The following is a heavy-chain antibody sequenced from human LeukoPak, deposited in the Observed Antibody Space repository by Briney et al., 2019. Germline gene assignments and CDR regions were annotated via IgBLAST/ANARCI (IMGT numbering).Heavy chain of an antibody. J-gene: IGHJ4*02. V-gene: IGHV4-59*08. CDR3: ARNVRFFDS. Sequence: SETLSLTCTVSGGSINSYYWSWIRQPPGKGLEWIGYIYYSGSTNYNPSLKSRVTISVDTSKNQFSLKLSSVTAADTAVYYCARNVRFFDSWGQGTRVTVSS. D-gene: IGHD1-1*01. CDR2: IYYSGST. CDR1: GGSINSYY.